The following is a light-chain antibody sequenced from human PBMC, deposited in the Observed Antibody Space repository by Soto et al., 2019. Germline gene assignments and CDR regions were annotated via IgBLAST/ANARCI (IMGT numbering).Light chain of an antibody. CDR3: QQRSDWPST. CDR1: QSVGTY. V-gene: IGKV3-11*01. CDR2: DSS. J-gene: IGKJ4*01. Sequence: EIVLTQSPATLSLSPGERATLSCRAGQSVGTYFAWYQQKTGQAPRLLIYDSSKKATGIPATFSGSGSGTDFNFTISSREPEDFAVYYCQQRSDWPSTFGGVTKVEIK.